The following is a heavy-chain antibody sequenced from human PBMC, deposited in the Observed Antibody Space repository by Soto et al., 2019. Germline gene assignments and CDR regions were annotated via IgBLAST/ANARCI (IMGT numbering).Heavy chain of an antibody. CDR1: GGTFSSYA. J-gene: IGHJ4*02. D-gene: IGHD3-22*01. Sequence: QVQLVQSGAEVKKPGSSVKVSCKASGGTFSSYAISWVRQAPGQGLEWMGGIIPIFGTANYAQKFQGRVTITADKSTSTDYMELSSLRSEDTAVYYCAVFYDSSGYYPVFYFDYWGQGTLVTVSS. CDR3: AVFYDSSGYYPVFYFDY. V-gene: IGHV1-69*06. CDR2: IIPIFGTA.